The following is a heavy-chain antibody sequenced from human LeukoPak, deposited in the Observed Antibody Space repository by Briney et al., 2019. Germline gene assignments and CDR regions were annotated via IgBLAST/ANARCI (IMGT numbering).Heavy chain of an antibody. V-gene: IGHV3-23*01. J-gene: IGHJ4*02. CDR1: GFTFSEYY. Sequence: PGGSLRLSCAASGFTFSEYYMSWIRQAPGKGLEWVSAISTSGSSTYYADSVKGRFTISRDNSKNTLFLQMNSLRAEDTAIYYCAKGYGSGYFPNDYWGQGTLVTVSS. D-gene: IGHD3-22*01. CDR3: AKGYGSGYFPNDY. CDR2: ISTSGSST.